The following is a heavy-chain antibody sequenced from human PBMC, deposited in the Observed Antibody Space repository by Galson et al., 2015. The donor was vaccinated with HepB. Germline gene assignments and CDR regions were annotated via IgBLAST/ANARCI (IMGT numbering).Heavy chain of an antibody. D-gene: IGHD2-2*01. V-gene: IGHV3-23*01. CDR3: AKDHCSSTSCYPPPGSYYYGMDV. Sequence: SLRLSCAASGFTFSSYAMSWVRQAPGKGLEWVSAISGSGGSTYYADSVKGRFTISRDNSKNTLYLQMNSLRAEDTAVYYCAKDHCSSTSCYPPPGSYYYGMDVWGQGTTVTVSS. J-gene: IGHJ6*02. CDR2: ISGSGGST. CDR1: GFTFSSYA.